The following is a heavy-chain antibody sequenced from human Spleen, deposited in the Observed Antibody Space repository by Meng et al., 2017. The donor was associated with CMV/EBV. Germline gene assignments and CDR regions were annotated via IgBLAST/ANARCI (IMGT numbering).Heavy chain of an antibody. D-gene: IGHD2-21*01. CDR3: AKNHMVVKTTAVTSLDH. CDR1: GFTFNNYD. V-gene: IGHV3-13*01. J-gene: IGHJ4*02. CDR2: IGTAADT. Sequence: GGSLRLSCAASGFTFNNYDMHWVRQATGKGLEWVSAIGTAADTYYPDSVKGRFTVSRDNSKSTLYLQMNSLRPEDTAVYYCAKNHMVVKTTAVTSLDHWGQGTLVTVSS.